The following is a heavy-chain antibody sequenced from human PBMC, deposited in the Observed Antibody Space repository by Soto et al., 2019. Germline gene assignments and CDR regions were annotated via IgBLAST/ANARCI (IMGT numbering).Heavy chain of an antibody. CDR3: AKDLGYYYDSSGFYGMDV. CDR1: GLTLSSYA. CDR2: ISGSGGST. V-gene: IGHV3-23*01. J-gene: IGHJ6*02. D-gene: IGHD3-22*01. Sequence: GGSLRLSCAASGLTLSSYAMSWVRQAPGKGLEWVSAISGSGGSTYYADSVKGRFTISRDNSKNTLYLQMNSLRAEDTAVYYCAKDLGYYYDSSGFYGMDVWGQGTTVTVSS.